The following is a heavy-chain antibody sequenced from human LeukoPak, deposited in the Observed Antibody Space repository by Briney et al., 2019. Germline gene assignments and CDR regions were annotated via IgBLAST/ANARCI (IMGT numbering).Heavy chain of an antibody. CDR2: ISSSGSTI. Sequence: GGSLRLSCAASGFTFSSYEMNWVRQAPGKGLEWVSYISSSGSTIYYADSVKGRFTISRDNAKNSLYLQMNSLRAEDTAVYYRARDPNSATYCGGDCHYYYGMDVWGQGTTVTVSS. J-gene: IGHJ6*02. D-gene: IGHD2-21*02. V-gene: IGHV3-48*03. CDR1: GFTFSSYE. CDR3: ARDPNSATYCGGDCHYYYGMDV.